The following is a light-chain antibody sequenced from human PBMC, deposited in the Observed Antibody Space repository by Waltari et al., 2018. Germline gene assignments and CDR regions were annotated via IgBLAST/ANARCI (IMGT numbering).Light chain of an antibody. CDR2: DKN. Sequence: SSELTQDPAVSVAMGQTVTITCQGNGLRSYSASWYQQSPGQAPILIMDDKNNRPPGVADRLSGSKSDNTASLHITGAQAEDEASYYCHSRDASGVGGSFGGGTKLTVL. J-gene: IGLJ2*01. CDR1: GLRSYS. CDR3: HSRDASGVGGS. V-gene: IGLV3-19*01.